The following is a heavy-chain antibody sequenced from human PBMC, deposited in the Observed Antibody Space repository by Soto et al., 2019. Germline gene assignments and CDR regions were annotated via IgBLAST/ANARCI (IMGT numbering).Heavy chain of an antibody. V-gene: IGHV3-15*01. CDR3: TTGLTYYYDSSGYYWAGGMDV. D-gene: IGHD3-22*01. CDR2: IKSKSDGETT. J-gene: IGHJ6*02. CDR1: GFTFSNAW. Sequence: EVQLVESGGGLVKPGGSLRLSCAASGFTFSNAWMNWVRQAPGKGQEWVGRIKSKSDGETTDYAAPVKGRFTISRDDSKNTLYLQMNSLKTEDTAVYYCTTGLTYYYDSSGYYWAGGMDVWGQGITVTVSS.